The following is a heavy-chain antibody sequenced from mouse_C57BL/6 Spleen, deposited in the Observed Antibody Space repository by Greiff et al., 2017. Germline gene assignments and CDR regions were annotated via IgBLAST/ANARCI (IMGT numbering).Heavy chain of an antibody. V-gene: IGHV1-55*01. D-gene: IGHD1-1*01. Sequence: QVQLQQPGAELVKPGASVKMSCKASGYTFTSYWITWVKQRPGQGLEWIGDIYPGSGSTNYNEKFKSKATLTVDTTSSTAYMQLSSLTSEGSAVYYCARELRESSFDYWGQGTTLTVSS. J-gene: IGHJ2*01. CDR2: IYPGSGST. CDR1: GYTFTSYW. CDR3: ARELRESSFDY.